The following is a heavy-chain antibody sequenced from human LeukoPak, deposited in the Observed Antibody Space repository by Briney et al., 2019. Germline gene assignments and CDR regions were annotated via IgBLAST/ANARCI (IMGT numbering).Heavy chain of an antibody. Sequence: ASVKVSCKASGYTLSGYYMHWVRQAPGKGLEWMAWINPNSGGTYSAQKFQGRVTMTRDTSISTAYMELSRLRPDDTAVYYCASARGYSGYDSLDYWGQGTLVTVSS. V-gene: IGHV1-2*02. CDR1: GYTLSGYY. D-gene: IGHD5-12*01. CDR3: ASARGYSGYDSLDY. CDR2: INPNSGGT. J-gene: IGHJ4*02.